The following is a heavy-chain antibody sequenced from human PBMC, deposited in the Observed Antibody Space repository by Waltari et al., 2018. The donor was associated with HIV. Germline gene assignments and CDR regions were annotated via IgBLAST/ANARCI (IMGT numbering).Heavy chain of an antibody. CDR1: GGSISSRSYY. D-gene: IGHD1-7*01. V-gene: IGHV4-61*02. Sequence: QAQLQESGPGLVKPSQTLSLTCTVPGGSISSRSYYWSWIRQPAGKGLEWIGRIYTSGSTNYNPSLKSRVTISVDTSKNQFTLKLSSVTAADTAVYYCARDRVGITGTLFDYWGQGTLVTVSS. J-gene: IGHJ4*02. CDR2: IYTSGST. CDR3: ARDRVGITGTLFDY.